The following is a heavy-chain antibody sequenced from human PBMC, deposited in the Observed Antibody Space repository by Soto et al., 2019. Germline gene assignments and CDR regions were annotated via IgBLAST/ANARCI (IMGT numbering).Heavy chain of an antibody. CDR3: GRSRNVAEFNDYGGNYHGFDI. CDR1: GGSVNSHA. J-gene: IGHJ3*02. D-gene: IGHD4-17*01. V-gene: IGHV1-69*01. CDR2: IIPMFGTP. Sequence: QVQLEQSGAEVKKAGSSVKVSCKAFGGSVNSHAISWVRQAPGQGLEWMGGIIPMFGTPTYAQRFQAGVTISADESTSTVYLDLSSLRSEDTAMYYCGRSRNVAEFNDYGGNYHGFDIWGQGTMVTVSS.